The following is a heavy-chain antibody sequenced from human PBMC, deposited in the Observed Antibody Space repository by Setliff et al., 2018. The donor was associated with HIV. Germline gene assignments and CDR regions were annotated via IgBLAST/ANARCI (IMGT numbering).Heavy chain of an antibody. CDR3: ARDATRGGDFDF. Sequence: GGSLRLSCAASGFTFSHAWMTWVRQAPGKGLEYVSTISSNGDSTYYANSVKGRFTMSRDNAKNLVYLEMNSLKVEDTAVYYCARDATRGGDFDFWGQGTLVTVSS. CDR1: GFTFSHAW. V-gene: IGHV3-64*01. CDR2: ISSNGDST. J-gene: IGHJ4*02. D-gene: IGHD1-26*01.